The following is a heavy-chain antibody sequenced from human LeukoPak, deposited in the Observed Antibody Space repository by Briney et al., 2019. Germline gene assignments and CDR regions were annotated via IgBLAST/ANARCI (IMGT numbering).Heavy chain of an antibody. CDR1: GFTFSSYS. V-gene: IGHV3-21*01. Sequence: GGSLRLSCAASGFTFSSYSMNWVRQAPGKGLKWVSSISSSSSYIYYADSVKGRFTISRDNAKNSLYLQMNSLRAEDTAVYYCARDGYFDWSDYFDYWGQGTLVTVSS. J-gene: IGHJ4*02. CDR3: ARDGYFDWSDYFDY. CDR2: ISSSSSYI. D-gene: IGHD3-9*01.